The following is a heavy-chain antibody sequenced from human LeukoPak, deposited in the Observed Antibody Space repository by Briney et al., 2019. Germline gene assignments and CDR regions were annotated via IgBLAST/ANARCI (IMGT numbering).Heavy chain of an antibody. J-gene: IGHJ4*02. Sequence: PSETLSLTCAVYGGSFSGYYWSWIRQPPGKGLEWIGEINHSGSTNYNPSLKSRVTISVDTSKNQFSLKLSSVTAADTAVYYCARKVRGIAAAGTPQGFGYWGQGTLVTVSS. CDR2: INHSGST. CDR3: ARKVRGIAAAGTPQGFGY. V-gene: IGHV4-34*01. D-gene: IGHD6-13*01. CDR1: GGSFSGYY.